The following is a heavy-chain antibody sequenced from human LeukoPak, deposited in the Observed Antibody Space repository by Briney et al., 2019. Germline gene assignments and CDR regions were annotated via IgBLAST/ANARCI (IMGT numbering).Heavy chain of an antibody. CDR2: ISASGVST. Sequence: GGSLRLSCAASGFTFSSYAMSWVRQAPGKGLEWVSVISASGVSTYYADSVKGRFTISRDNSKNTLYLRMNSLRAEDTAVYYCAKKYCSSSGCPYGMDVWGKRTTVTVSS. CDR3: AKKYCSSSGCPYGMDV. D-gene: IGHD2-2*01. J-gene: IGHJ6*04. V-gene: IGHV3-23*01. CDR1: GFTFSSYA.